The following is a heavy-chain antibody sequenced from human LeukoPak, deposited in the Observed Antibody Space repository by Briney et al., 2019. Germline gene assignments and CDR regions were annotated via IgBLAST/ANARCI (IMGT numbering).Heavy chain of an antibody. D-gene: IGHD5-18*01. V-gene: IGHV1-24*01. CDR3: AAGRPYSLLDY. Sequence: ASVKVSCKLSGNTLTELTMHWVRQAPGKGLEWMGGFEPADETIYAHKFQGRVTMTEDTSTDTAYMELSSLTSEDTAVYFCAAGRPYSLLDYWGQGTLVTVSS. J-gene: IGHJ4*02. CDR2: FEPADET. CDR1: GNTLTELT.